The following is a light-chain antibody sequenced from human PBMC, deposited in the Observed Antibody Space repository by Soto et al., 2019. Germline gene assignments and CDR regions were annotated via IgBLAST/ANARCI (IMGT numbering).Light chain of an antibody. J-gene: IGLJ1*01. CDR1: SSDVGGYNY. CDR2: EVN. Sequence: QSVLTQPPSASGCLGQSVTISCTGTSSDVGGYNYVSWYQQHPGKTPKLMICEVNKRPSGVPDRFSGSKSGNTASLTVSGLQAEDEADYYCSSYAGSNYVFGTGTKLTVL. CDR3: SSYAGSNYV. V-gene: IGLV2-8*01.